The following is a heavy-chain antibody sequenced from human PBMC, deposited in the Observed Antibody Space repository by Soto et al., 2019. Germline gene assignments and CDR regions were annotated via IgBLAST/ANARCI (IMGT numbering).Heavy chain of an antibody. D-gene: IGHD2-8*01. J-gene: IGHJ5*02. CDR1: GYTFTGYY. V-gene: IGHV1-2*02. Sequence: AASVKVSCKASGYTFTGYYMHWVRQAPGQGLEWMGWINPNSGGTNYAQKFQGRVTMTRDTSISTAYMELSRLRSDDTAVYYCARDLRYCTNGVCYINCFDPWGQGTLLTVSS. CDR3: ARDLRYCTNGVCYINCFDP. CDR2: INPNSGGT.